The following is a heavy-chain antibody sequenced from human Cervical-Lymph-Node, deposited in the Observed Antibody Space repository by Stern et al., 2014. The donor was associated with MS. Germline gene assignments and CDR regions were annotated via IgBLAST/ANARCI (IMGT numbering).Heavy chain of an antibody. V-gene: IGHV1-24*01. Sequence: LLPSGPDPNPPRPPPTAPSNPARHPPRELALPWLRPLPTTGLEWMGQFDPEDGETVYAQQFQGRLSMTEDTSTGTAYMTLTALRSEDTAVYYCATDRGVKWGPGTLVTVSS. D-gene: IGHD3-10*01. CDR3: ATDRGVK. CDR1: RHPPRELA. CDR2: FDPEDGET. J-gene: IGHJ4*02.